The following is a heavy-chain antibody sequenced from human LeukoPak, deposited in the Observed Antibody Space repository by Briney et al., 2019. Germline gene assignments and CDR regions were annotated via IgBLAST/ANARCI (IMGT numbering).Heavy chain of an antibody. Sequence: GGSLRLSCAASGFTFSNYAMHWVRQAPGKGLEWVAVISYDGSNKYYADSVKGRFTISRDNSKNTLYLQMNSLRAEDTAVYYCARDKVRQQLFYGMDVWGQGTTVTVSS. CDR3: ARDKVRQQLFYGMDV. V-gene: IGHV3-30-3*01. CDR2: ISYDGSNK. D-gene: IGHD6-13*01. CDR1: GFTFSNYA. J-gene: IGHJ6*02.